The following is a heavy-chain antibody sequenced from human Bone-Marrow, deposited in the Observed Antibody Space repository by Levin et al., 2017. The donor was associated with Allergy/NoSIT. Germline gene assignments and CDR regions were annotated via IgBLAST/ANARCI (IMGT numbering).Heavy chain of an antibody. D-gene: IGHD6-13*01. Sequence: LSLTCAASGFTFSSYSMNWVRQAPGKGLEWVSSISSSSSYIYYADSVKGRFTISRDNAKNSLYLQMNSLRAEDTAVYYCARDLGSSWGYYYYYYGMDVWGQGTTVTVSS. CDR1: GFTFSSYS. J-gene: IGHJ6*02. V-gene: IGHV3-21*01. CDR3: ARDLGSSWGYYYYYYGMDV. CDR2: ISSSSSYI.